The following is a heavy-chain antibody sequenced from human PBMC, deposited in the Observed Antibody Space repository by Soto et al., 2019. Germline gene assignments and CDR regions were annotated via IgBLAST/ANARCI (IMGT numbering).Heavy chain of an antibody. CDR2: LYTSGTT. CDR1: GASISTYY. CDR3: ARDGAHCSGGTCYSVWFDP. J-gene: IGHJ5*02. Sequence: SETLSLTCTVSGASISTYYWSWIRQPAGKGLEWIGRLYTSGTTNYNPSLKSRVTMSVDTSKNQFSLKLGSVTAADTAVYFCARDGAHCSGGTCYSVWFDPWGRGTLVTVSS. V-gene: IGHV4-4*07. D-gene: IGHD2-15*01.